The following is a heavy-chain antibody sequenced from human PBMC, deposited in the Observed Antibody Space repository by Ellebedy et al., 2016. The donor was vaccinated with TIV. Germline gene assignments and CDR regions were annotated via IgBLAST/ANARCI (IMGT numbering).Heavy chain of an antibody. V-gene: IGHV3-30*03. J-gene: IGHJ4*02. CDR3: ARALNHVDTVSTAPLDC. D-gene: IGHD5/OR15-5a*01. Sequence: GESLKISCAASGFTFKNYGLHWVRQAPGKGLEWVAPISYDGSNKYFADSVQGRFTISRDNSQNTLYLLMNSLRGDDTAIYYCARALNHVDTVSTAPLDCWGQGTLVTVSS. CDR2: ISYDGSNK. CDR1: GFTFKNYG.